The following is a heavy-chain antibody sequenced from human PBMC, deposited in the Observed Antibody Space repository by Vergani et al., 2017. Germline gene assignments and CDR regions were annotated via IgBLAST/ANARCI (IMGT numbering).Heavy chain of an antibody. CDR2: SNPNSGGT. CDR3: ARVEVYYYDSSGLYYFDY. D-gene: IGHD3-22*01. Sequence: QVQLVQSGAEVKKPGASVKVSCKASGYTSTGYYMNWVRQAPGQGLERMGWSNPNSGGTNYAQKFQGRVTMTRDTSISTAYMELSRLRSDDTAVYYWARVEVYYYDSSGLYYFDYWGQGTLVTVSS. CDR1: GYTSTGYY. V-gene: IGHV1-2*02. J-gene: IGHJ4*02.